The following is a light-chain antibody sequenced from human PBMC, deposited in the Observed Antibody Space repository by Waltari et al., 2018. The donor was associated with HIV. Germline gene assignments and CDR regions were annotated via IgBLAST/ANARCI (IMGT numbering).Light chain of an antibody. CDR1: SGHSNYD. CDR3: QTWGTGTWV. CDR2: LNSDGSH. V-gene: IGLV4-69*01. Sequence: QLVLTQSPSASASLGASVKLTCTLTSGHSNYDIAWHQQQPEKGPRYLMNLNSDGSHNKGDGIPDRLSGSSSGAERYLTISSLQSEDEADYYCQTWGTGTWVFGGGTKLTVL. J-gene: IGLJ3*02.